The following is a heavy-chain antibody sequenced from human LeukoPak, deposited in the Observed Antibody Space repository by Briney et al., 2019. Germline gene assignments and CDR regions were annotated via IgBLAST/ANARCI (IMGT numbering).Heavy chain of an antibody. Sequence: HPGGSLRLSCAASGFTFSSCAMSWVRQAPGKGLEWVSAISGSGGDTYHADSVKGRFAISRDNSKNTLFLQMNSLRAEDTAVYYCAKYDSFDHYYDSSGRFDCWGQGTLVTVSS. D-gene: IGHD3-22*01. J-gene: IGHJ4*02. CDR2: ISGSGGDT. V-gene: IGHV3-23*01. CDR3: AKYDSFDHYYDSSGRFDC. CDR1: GFTFSSCA.